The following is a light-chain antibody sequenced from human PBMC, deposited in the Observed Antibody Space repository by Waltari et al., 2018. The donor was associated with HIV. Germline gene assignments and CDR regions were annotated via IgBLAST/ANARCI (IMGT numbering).Light chain of an antibody. Sequence: QSVLTQPPSASGTPGQRFTISCSGSSSNIGSNHVYWYQQLPGTAPKLLIYRNNQRPSGVPDRFSGSKSGTSSSLAISGRRSEDEAEYYCAAWDDSLSGPVFGGGTKLTVL. CDR1: SSNIGSNH. CDR2: RNN. CDR3: AAWDDSLSGPV. V-gene: IGLV1-47*01. J-gene: IGLJ2*01.